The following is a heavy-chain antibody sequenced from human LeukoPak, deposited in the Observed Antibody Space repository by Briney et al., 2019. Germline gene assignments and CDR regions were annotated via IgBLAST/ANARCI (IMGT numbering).Heavy chain of an antibody. D-gene: IGHD6-19*01. Sequence: SETLSLTCTVSGGSISSYYWSWIRQPPGKGLEWIGYIYYSGSTNYNPSLKSRVTISVDTSKNQFSLKLSSVTAADTAVYYCARASSGWYGLLDQWGQGTLVTVSS. CDR3: ARASSGWYGLLDQ. CDR1: GGSISSYY. J-gene: IGHJ4*02. V-gene: IGHV4-59*13. CDR2: IYYSGST.